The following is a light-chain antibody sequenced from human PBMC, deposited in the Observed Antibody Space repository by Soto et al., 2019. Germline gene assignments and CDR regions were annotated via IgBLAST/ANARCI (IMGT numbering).Light chain of an antibody. CDR2: KAS. CDR3: QQLNSYPLT. CDR1: ESISNW. J-gene: IGKJ4*01. Sequence: DIQMTQSPSTLSASVVDRVIITCLASESISNWLAWYQQKPGKAPNLLIYKASSLKSGVPLRFSGSGSGTEFTLTISSLQPEDFATYSCQQLNSYPLTFGGGTKVDIK. V-gene: IGKV1-5*03.